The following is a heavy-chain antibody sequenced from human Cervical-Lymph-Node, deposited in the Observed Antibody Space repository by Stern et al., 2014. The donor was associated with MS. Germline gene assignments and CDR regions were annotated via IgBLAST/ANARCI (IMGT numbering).Heavy chain of an antibody. J-gene: IGHJ4*02. D-gene: IGHD2-15*01. CDR3: TRDPRGYCSGGSCYQGFFDS. CDR1: GFIFRNSG. V-gene: IGHV3-33*01. CDR2: VWQDGSNK. Sequence: MQLVESGGGVVQPGRSLRLSCAASGFIFRNSGMHWVRPAPGKGLEWVAVVWQDGSNKYYADSVKGRFTISRDNSNNMVDLQMNSLRVEDMGIYYCTRDPRGYCSGGSCYQGFFDSWGRGTLVTVSS.